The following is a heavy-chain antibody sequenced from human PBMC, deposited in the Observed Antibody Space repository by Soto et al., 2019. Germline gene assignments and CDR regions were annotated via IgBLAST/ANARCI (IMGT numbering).Heavy chain of an antibody. J-gene: IGHJ4*02. CDR1: GYTFTSYY. CDR2: INPSGGST. D-gene: IGHD1-26*01. CDR3: ARGGGAGNLDY. V-gene: IGHV1-46*01. Sequence: QVQLVQSGAEVKKPGASVKVSCKASGYTFTSYYMHWVRQAPGQGLEWMGIINPSGGSTSYAQKFQGRVTMTRDTSTSTVYMELSSLRFEETAGDYCARGGGAGNLDYWGQGTLVTVSS.